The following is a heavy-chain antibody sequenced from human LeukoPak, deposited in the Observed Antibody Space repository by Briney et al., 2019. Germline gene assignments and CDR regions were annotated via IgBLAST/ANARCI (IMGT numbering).Heavy chain of an antibody. CDR2: ISGSGGST. J-gene: IGHJ4*02. CDR3: AKGEDIVVAPLGY. CDR1: GFTFSSYA. D-gene: IGHD2-2*01. V-gene: IGHV3-23*01. Sequence: PGGSLRLSCAASGFTFSSYAMSWVRQAPGKGLEWVSAISGSGGSTYYADSVKGRFTISRDNSKNTLYLQVNSLRAEDTAVYYCAKGEDIVVAPLGYWGQGTLVTVSS.